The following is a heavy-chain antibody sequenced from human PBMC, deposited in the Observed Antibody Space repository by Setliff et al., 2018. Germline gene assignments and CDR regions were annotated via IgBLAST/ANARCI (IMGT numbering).Heavy chain of an antibody. Sequence: PSETLSLTCTVSGDYPSSGSYYWGWIRQPPGKGLEWIGSLYYSGSSYYNPSLKSRVTISMDTSKNQFSLKVSSVTAADTAVYYCARSFSRREKFLLDYWGQGALVTVSS. CDR3: ARSFSRREKFLLDY. CDR2: LYYSGSS. J-gene: IGHJ4*02. V-gene: IGHV4-39*07. CDR1: GDYPSSGSYY.